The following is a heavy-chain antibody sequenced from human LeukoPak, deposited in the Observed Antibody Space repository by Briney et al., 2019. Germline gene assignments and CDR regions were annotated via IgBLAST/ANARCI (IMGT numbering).Heavy chain of an antibody. CDR3: ARGSGYFQH. Sequence: GGSLRLSCAASGFTFSSYAMHWVRQAPGKGLEWVAVISYDGSNKYYADSVKGRFTISRDNSKNTLYLQMNSLRAEDTAVHYCARGSGYFQHWGQGTLVTVSS. J-gene: IGHJ1*01. CDR1: GFTFSSYA. CDR2: ISYDGSNK. V-gene: IGHV3-30-3*01.